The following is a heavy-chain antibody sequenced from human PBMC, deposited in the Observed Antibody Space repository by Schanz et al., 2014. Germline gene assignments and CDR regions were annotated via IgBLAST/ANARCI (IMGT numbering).Heavy chain of an antibody. V-gene: IGHV3-30-3*01. CDR1: GFTFSNYA. CDR3: ARFLARYQYYGVDV. Sequence: QVQLVESGGGVVQPGRSLRLSCAASGFTFSNYAMHWVRQAPGKGLEWVAFISYDGSNKYYADSVKGRFTISRDNSKNTLYLQINSLRVEDTAVYYCARFLARYQYYGVDVWGQGTTVIVSS. J-gene: IGHJ6*02. CDR2: ISYDGSNK. D-gene: IGHD3-3*01.